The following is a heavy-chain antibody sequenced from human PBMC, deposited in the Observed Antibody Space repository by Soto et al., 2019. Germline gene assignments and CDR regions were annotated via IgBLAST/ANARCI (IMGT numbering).Heavy chain of an antibody. D-gene: IGHD3-16*01. J-gene: IGHJ6*02. V-gene: IGHV4-30-4*01. CDR2: IYYSGST. Sequence: SETLSLTCTVSGGSISSGDYYWSWIRQPPGKGLEWIGYIYYSGSTYYNPSLKSRVTISVDTSKNQFSLKLSSVTAADTAVYYCARDPGRFGGDYYYGMDVWGQGTTVTVSS. CDR1: GGSISSGDYY. CDR3: ARDPGRFGGDYYYGMDV.